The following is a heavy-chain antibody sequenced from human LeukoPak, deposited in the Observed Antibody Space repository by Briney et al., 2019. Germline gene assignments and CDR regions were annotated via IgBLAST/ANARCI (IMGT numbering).Heavy chain of an antibody. D-gene: IGHD3-3*01. J-gene: IGHJ4*02. CDR3: AKIVSDFWSSPPDFDY. CDR1: GFTFSSYG. Sequence: GGSLRLSCAASGFTFSSYGMHWVRQAPGKGLEWVAVISYDGSNKYYADSVKGRFTISRDNSKNTLYLQMNSLRAEDTAVYYCAKIVSDFWSSPPDFDYWGQGTLVTVSS. CDR2: ISYDGSNK. V-gene: IGHV3-30*18.